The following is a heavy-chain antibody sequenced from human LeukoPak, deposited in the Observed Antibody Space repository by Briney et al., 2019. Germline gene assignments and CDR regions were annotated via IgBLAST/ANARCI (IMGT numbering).Heavy chain of an antibody. J-gene: IGHJ6*02. D-gene: IGHD5-12*01. CDR2: MNPNSGNT. Sequence: GASVKVSCKASGYTFTSYDINWVRQATGQGLEWMGWMNPNSGNTGYAQKFQGRVTITRNTSISTAYMELSSLRSEDTAVYYCARDGGRDIVATIENYGMDVWGQGTTVTVSS. V-gene: IGHV1-8*03. CDR1: GYTFTSYD. CDR3: ARDGGRDIVATIENYGMDV.